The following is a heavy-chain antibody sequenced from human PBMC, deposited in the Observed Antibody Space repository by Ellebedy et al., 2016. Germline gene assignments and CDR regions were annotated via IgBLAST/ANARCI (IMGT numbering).Heavy chain of an antibody. CDR2: IKQDGSEK. V-gene: IGHV3-7*04. CDR1: GFTFSAYW. Sequence: GGSLRLXCAASGFTFSAYWMSWVRQAPGKGLEWVSNIKQDGSEKSYVDSVKGRFTVSRDNAKKSVYLQMNSLRAEDTAIYYCVRDLLGWGGYWGQGTLVTVSS. D-gene: IGHD3-16*01. J-gene: IGHJ4*02. CDR3: VRDLLGWGGY.